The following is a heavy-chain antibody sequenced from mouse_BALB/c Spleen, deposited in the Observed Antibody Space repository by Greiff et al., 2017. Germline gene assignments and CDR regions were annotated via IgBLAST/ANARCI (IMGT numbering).Heavy chain of an antibody. Sequence: QVQLQQSGAELVRPGTSVKVSCKASGYAFTNYLIEWVKQRPGQGLEWIGVINPGSGGTNYNEKFKGKATLTADKSSSTAYMQLSSLTSDDSAVFCCARCYCSSLYYAMDYWGRGTSVTVSS. J-gene: IGHJ4*01. D-gene: IGHD1-1*01. V-gene: IGHV1-54*01. CDR2: INPGSGGT. CDR1: GYAFTNYL. CDR3: ARCYCSSLYYAMDY.